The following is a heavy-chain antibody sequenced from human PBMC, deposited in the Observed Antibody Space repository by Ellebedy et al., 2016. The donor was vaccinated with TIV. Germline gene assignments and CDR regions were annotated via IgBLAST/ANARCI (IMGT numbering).Heavy chain of an antibody. J-gene: IGHJ4*02. D-gene: IGHD5-24*01. V-gene: IGHV1-18*01. CDR1: GYTFTSYG. CDR2: ISAYNGNT. CDR3: ARRDGYNFARD. Sequence: ASVKVSXXASGYTFTSYGISWVRQAPGQGLEWMGWISAYNGNTNYAQKLQGRVTMTTDTSTSTAYMELRSLRSEDTAVYYCARRDGYNFARDWGQGTLVTVSS.